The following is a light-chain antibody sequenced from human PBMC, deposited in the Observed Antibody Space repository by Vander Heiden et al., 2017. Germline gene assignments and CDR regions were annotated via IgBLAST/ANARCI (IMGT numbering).Light chain of an antibody. CDR2: EDN. CDR3: QAWDSSTWV. J-gene: IGLJ3*02. Sequence: EVTQPPSVSVSPGQTANITCSGDKLGDKYACWYQQKPGQSPVVVIYEDNKRPSGIPGRFSGSNSGNTATLTISGTQAMDEADYYCQAWDSSTWVFGGGTKLTVL. CDR1: KLGDKY. V-gene: IGLV3-1*01.